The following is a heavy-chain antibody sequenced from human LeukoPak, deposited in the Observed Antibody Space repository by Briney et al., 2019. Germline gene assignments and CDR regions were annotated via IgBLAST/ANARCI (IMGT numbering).Heavy chain of an antibody. V-gene: IGHV4-59*01. CDR3: ARVGQGNFDY. D-gene: IGHD3-10*01. Sequence: SETLSLTCTASGGSISTYYWSWIRQPPGKGLEWIGYIYYSGNTNYNPSLKSRVTISVDTSKNQFSLKLSSVTAADTAVYYCARVGQGNFDYWGQGTLVTVSS. CDR2: IYYSGNT. CDR1: GGSISTYY. J-gene: IGHJ4*02.